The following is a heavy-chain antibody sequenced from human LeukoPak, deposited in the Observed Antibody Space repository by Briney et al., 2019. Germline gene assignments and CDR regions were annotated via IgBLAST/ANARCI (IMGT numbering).Heavy chain of an antibody. CDR2: IYYSGST. CDR1: GGSISSYY. V-gene: IGHV4-59*08. CDR3: ASTSNYAFNI. D-gene: IGHD5-24*01. Sequence: PSETLSPTCTVSGGSISSYYWSWIRQPPGKGLEWIGYIYYSGSTNSNPSLKSRVTISVDTSKNQFSLKVRSVTAADTAVYYCASTSNYAFNIWGQGTMVTVSS. J-gene: IGHJ3*02.